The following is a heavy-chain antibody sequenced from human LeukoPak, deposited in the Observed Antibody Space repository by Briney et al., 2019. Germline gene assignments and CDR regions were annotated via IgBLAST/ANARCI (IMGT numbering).Heavy chain of an antibody. CDR3: ARESAGGSIYNWFDP. CDR2: ISYDGSNK. Sequence: GGSLRLSCAASGFTFSSYAMHWVRQAPGKGLEWVAVISYDGSNKYYADSVRGRFTISRDHSKNTLYLQMNSLRAEDTAVYYCARESAGGSIYNWFDPWGQGTLVTVSS. J-gene: IGHJ5*02. D-gene: IGHD2-15*01. V-gene: IGHV3-30-3*01. CDR1: GFTFSSYA.